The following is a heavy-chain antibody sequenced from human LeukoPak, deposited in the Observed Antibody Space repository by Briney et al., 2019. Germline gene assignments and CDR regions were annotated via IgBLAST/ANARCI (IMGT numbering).Heavy chain of an antibody. CDR3: AKSPGGPDY. V-gene: IGHV3-23*01. CDR1: GFTFSNYA. D-gene: IGHD3-10*01. CDR2: ISGSGIST. J-gene: IGHJ4*02. Sequence: PGRSLRLSCAASGFTFSNYAMTWVRQAPGKGLEGVSAISGSGISTYYADSVKGRFTIFRDNSKNTLFLQMNSLRAEDTALYYCAKSPGGPDYWGQGTLVTVSS.